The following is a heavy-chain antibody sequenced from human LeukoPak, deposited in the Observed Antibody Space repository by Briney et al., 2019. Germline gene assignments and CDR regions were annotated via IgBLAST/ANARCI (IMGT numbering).Heavy chain of an antibody. V-gene: IGHV1-58*02. J-gene: IGHJ5*02. CDR2: IVLGAGNT. CDR1: GFTFPNSA. CDR3: AAQRGASLHDFWSTRLFDP. D-gene: IGHD3-3*01. Sequence: SVKVSCKASGFTFPNSAMQGVRQARGQRLEWIGWIVLGAGNTVYSHKFHDRVTITRDVSTNTAYMELDSLGSEDTAVYYCAAQRGASLHDFWSTRLFDPWGQGTLVTVSS.